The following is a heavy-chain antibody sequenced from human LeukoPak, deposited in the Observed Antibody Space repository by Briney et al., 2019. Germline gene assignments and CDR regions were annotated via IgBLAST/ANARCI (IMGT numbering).Heavy chain of an antibody. CDR2: INHSGST. J-gene: IGHJ6*03. CDR3: ARGLAANYYYYYMDV. Sequence: SETLSLTCTVCGGSISSYYWSWIRQPPGKGLEWIVEINHSGSTNYNPSLKSRVTISVDTSKNQFSLKLSSVTAADTAVYYCARGLAANYYYYYMDVWGKGTTVTASS. D-gene: IGHD6-6*01. V-gene: IGHV4-34*01. CDR1: GGSISSYY.